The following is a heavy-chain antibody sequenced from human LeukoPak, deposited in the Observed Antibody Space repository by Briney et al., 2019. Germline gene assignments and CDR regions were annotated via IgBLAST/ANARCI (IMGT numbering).Heavy chain of an antibody. V-gene: IGHV1-18*01. Sequence: ASVKVSCKASGYTFTSYGISWVRQAPGQGLEWMGWISAYNGNTNYAQKLQGRVTMTTDTSTCTAYMELRSLRSDDTAVYYCARDQDIVVVPAVLGAFDIWGQGTMVTVSS. D-gene: IGHD2-2*01. CDR1: GYTFTSYG. CDR2: ISAYNGNT. CDR3: ARDQDIVVVPAVLGAFDI. J-gene: IGHJ3*02.